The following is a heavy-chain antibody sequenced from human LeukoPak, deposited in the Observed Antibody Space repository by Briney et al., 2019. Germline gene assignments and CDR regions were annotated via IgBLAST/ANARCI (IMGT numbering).Heavy chain of an antibody. J-gene: IGHJ4*02. D-gene: IGHD2-2*01. CDR3: ASGYCSSTSCYYYFDY. CDR1: GGSISSYY. CDR2: IYHSGST. V-gene: IGHV4-59*12. Sequence: SETLSLTCTVSGGSISSYYWSWIRKPPGKGLEWIGYIYHSGSTYYNPSLKSRVTISVDRSKNQFSLKLSSVTAADTAVYYCASGYCSSTSCYYYFDYWGQGTLVIVSS.